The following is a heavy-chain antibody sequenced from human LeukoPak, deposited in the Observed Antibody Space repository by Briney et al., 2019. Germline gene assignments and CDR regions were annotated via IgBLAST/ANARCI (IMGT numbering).Heavy chain of an antibody. CDR2: ITSGVGIT. Sequence: QTGGSLRLSCAASGFTFSNFGMNWVRQAPGKGLEWVSIITSGVGITYYADSVKGRFTISRDNSRNTLYLQMNSLRAEDTAVYYCAKGDYYDLDYWGQGTLVTVSS. D-gene: IGHD3-22*01. V-gene: IGHV3-23*01. CDR1: GFTFSNFG. J-gene: IGHJ4*02. CDR3: AKGDYYDLDY.